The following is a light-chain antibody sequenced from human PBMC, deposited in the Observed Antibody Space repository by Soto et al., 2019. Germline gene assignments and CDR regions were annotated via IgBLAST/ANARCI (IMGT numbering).Light chain of an antibody. Sequence: DIQMTQSPSSVSASVGDRVTITCRASQGIDSWLAWYQQKPGKAPKLLIYAASSLQSGVPSRFSGSASGTEFTLTIRSLQPEDFATYYCHQAKSFPITFGGGTKVEIK. CDR2: AAS. CDR1: QGIDSW. J-gene: IGKJ4*01. CDR3: HQAKSFPIT. V-gene: IGKV1-12*01.